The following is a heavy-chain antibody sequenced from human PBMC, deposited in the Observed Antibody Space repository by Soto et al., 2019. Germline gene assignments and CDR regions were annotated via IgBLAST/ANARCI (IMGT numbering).Heavy chain of an antibody. D-gene: IGHD2-15*01. V-gene: IGHV3-23*01. Sequence: EVQVLESGGGLVQPGGSLRLSCEGSGFTVSSHAMTWIRQAPGKGPEWVSTITADGGTYYADSVKGRFAMSRDTSESTXXLQMNSLGAEDPAAYYCAPHVSCSGGSCQYDAFAIRGQGTMVTVSS. J-gene: IGHJ3*02. CDR2: ITADGGT. CDR1: GFTVSSHA. CDR3: APHVSCSGGSCQYDAFAI.